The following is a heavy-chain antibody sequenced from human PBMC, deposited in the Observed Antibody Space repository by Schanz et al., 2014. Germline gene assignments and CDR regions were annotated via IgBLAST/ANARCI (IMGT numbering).Heavy chain of an antibody. CDR3: AKNQYDDVDLSSFYFDF. CDR1: GFAFSSYG. CDR2: FVHPGGST. J-gene: IGHJ4*02. D-gene: IGHD3-10*02. V-gene: IGHV3-23*03. Sequence: EVQLLESGGGLVQPGGSLRLSCLASGFAFSSYGMNWLRQAPGKGLEWVSFVHPGGSTYYPDSVKGRFTISRDSSKNTLYLQMNSLRPEDTASYYCAKNQYDDVDLSSFYFDFWGQGTLVTVSS.